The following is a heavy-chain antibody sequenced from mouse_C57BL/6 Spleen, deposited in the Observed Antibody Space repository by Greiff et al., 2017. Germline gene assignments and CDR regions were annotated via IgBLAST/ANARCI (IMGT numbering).Heavy chain of an antibody. Sequence: VKLQESGAELVKPGASVKISCKASGYAFSSYWMNWVKQRPGKGLEWIGQIYPGDGDTNYNGKFKGKATLTADKSSSTAYMQLSSLTSEDSAVYFCARLGYGNNYAMDYWGQGTSVTVSS. CDR3: ARLGYGNNYAMDY. J-gene: IGHJ4*01. CDR2: IYPGDGDT. V-gene: IGHV1-80*01. D-gene: IGHD2-1*01. CDR1: GYAFSSYW.